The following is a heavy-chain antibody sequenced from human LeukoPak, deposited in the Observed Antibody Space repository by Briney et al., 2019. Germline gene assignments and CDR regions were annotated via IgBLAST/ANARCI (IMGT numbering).Heavy chain of an antibody. D-gene: IGHD6-19*01. Sequence: GGSLRLSCAASGFTFSSYAMHWVRQAPGKGLEWVAVISYDGSNKYYADSVKGRFTISRDNSKNTLYLQMNSLRAEDTAVYYCAKDPDSSGWYGDAFDIWGQGTMVTVSS. V-gene: IGHV3-30-3*01. CDR3: AKDPDSSGWYGDAFDI. J-gene: IGHJ3*02. CDR1: GFTFSSYA. CDR2: ISYDGSNK.